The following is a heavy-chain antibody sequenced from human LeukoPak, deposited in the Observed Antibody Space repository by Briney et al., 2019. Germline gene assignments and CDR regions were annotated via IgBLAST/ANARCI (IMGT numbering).Heavy chain of an antibody. Sequence: ASVKVSCKASGYTFTSYYMHWVRQAPGQGLEWMGIINPSGGSTSYAQKFQGRVTMTRDTSTSTVYMELNSLRSEDTAVYYCARGILGLWSRDNWFDPWGQGTLVTVSS. J-gene: IGHJ5*02. CDR3: ARGILGLWSRDNWFDP. D-gene: IGHD3-10*01. CDR2: INPSGGST. CDR1: GYTFTSYY. V-gene: IGHV1-46*01.